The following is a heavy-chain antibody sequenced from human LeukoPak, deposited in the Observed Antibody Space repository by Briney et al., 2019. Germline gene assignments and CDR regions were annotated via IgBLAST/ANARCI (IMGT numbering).Heavy chain of an antibody. V-gene: IGHV4-59*01. CDR3: ATGYGDFRVEGRYFHS. CDR2: FHYSGTT. Sequence: SETLSLTCTVSGGSFTNYAWRWVRQPPGKGLEFFEHFHYSGTTNYNQSLRSRVTISIDTAKTHFFLKLKSVTAADTAVYYCATGYGDFRVEGRYFHSGGQGTLDTVSS. CDR1: GGSFTNYA. J-gene: IGHJ4*02. D-gene: IGHD4-17*01.